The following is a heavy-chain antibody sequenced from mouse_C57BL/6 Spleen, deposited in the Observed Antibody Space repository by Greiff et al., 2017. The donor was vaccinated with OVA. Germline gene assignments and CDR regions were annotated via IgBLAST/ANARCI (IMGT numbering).Heavy chain of an antibody. V-gene: IGHV1-76*01. CDR1: GYTFTDYY. Sequence: QVQLKESGAELVRPGASVKLSCKASGYTFTDYYINWVKQRPGQGLEWIARIYPGSGNTYYNEKFKGKATLTAEKSSSTAYMQLSSLTSEDSAVYFCARGDGNFLMDYWGQGTSVTVSS. D-gene: IGHD2-1*01. CDR3: ARGDGNFLMDY. CDR2: IYPGSGNT. J-gene: IGHJ4*01.